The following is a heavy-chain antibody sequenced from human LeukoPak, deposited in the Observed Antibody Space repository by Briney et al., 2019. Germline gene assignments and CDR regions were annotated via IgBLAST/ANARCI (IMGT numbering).Heavy chain of an antibody. J-gene: IGHJ4*02. CDR1: GFTFGAYA. V-gene: IGHV3-23*01. D-gene: IGHD3-16*02. CDR3: AKDLLDLSSDY. CDR2: ISGSGATT. Sequence: PGGSLRLSCAASGFTFGAYAMSWVRQAPGKGLDWVSTISGSGATTYYADSVKGRFTISRDNSKNTLYLQMNSLRAEDTAIYYCAKDLLDLSSDYWGQGTLVTVSS.